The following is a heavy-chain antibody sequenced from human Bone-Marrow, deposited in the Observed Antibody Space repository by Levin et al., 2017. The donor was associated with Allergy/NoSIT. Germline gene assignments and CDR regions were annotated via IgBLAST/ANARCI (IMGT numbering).Heavy chain of an antibody. J-gene: IGHJ3*01. Sequence: GGSLRLSCAASEFTFTAYWMNWVRQAPGKGLEWVANINPNGNEQRYVDSVKGRFTISRDNAEKSLYLQMDSLRAEDTAVYYCVGFGELPNVWGQGTTVTVSS. V-gene: IGHV3-7*01. CDR2: INPNGNEQ. D-gene: IGHD3-10*01. CDR3: VGFGELPNV. CDR1: EFTFTAYW.